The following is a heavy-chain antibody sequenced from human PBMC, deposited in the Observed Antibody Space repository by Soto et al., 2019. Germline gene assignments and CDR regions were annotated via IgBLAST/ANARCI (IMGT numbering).Heavy chain of an antibody. CDR2: ISYDGSNK. CDR1: GFTFSSYA. CDR3: AREAVGYYDILTGYYNWFDP. D-gene: IGHD3-9*01. Sequence: GGSLRLSCAASGFTFSSYAMHWVRQAPGKGLEWVAVISYDGSNKYYADSVKGRFTISRDNSKNTLYLQMNSLRAEDTAVYYCAREAVGYYDILTGYYNWFDPWGQGTLVTVSS. V-gene: IGHV3-30-3*01. J-gene: IGHJ5*02.